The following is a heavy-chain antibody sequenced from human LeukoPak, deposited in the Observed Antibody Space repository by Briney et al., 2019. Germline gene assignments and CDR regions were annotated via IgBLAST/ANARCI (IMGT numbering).Heavy chain of an antibody. V-gene: IGHV1-69*04. Sequence: GASVKVSCKASGGTFSSYTISWVRQAPGQGLEWMGRIIPILGIANYAQKFQGRVTITADKSTSTAYMELSSLRSEDTAVYYCARDVVPAAKGPFDYWGQGTLVTVSS. J-gene: IGHJ4*02. CDR2: IIPILGIA. D-gene: IGHD2-2*01. CDR3: ARDVVPAAKGPFDY. CDR1: GGTFSSYT.